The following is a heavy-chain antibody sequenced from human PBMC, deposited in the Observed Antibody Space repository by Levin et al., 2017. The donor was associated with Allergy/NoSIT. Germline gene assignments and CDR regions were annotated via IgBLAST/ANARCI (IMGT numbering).Heavy chain of an antibody. V-gene: IGHV3-23*01. D-gene: IGHD2-15*01. CDR3: AKDIVVVVAATREGYFDY. CDR1: GFTFSSYA. J-gene: IGHJ4*02. Sequence: LSLTCAASGFTFSSYAMSWVRQAPGKGLEWVSAISGSGGSTYYADSVKGRFTISRDNSKNTLYLQMNSLRAEDTAVYYCAKDIVVVVAATREGYFDYWGQGTLVTVSS. CDR2: ISGSGGST.